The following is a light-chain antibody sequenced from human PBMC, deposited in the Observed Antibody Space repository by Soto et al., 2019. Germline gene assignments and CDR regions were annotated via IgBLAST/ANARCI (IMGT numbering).Light chain of an antibody. Sequence: PGERASLSCRASQSLNRNYVAWYQQKVGQAPRLLIYATSGKATGIPDRFRGSGSGTEFNLTIARLEPEDFAVYYCQRYGRSPPFSFGPGTKVEI. CDR2: ATS. CDR1: QSLNRNY. V-gene: IGKV3-20*01. J-gene: IGKJ3*01. CDR3: QRYGRSPPFS.